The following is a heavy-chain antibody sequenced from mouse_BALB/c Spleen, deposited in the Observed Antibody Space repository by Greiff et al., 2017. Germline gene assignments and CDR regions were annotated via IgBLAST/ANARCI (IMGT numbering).Heavy chain of an antibody. CDR2: IYPGNVNT. V-gene: IGHV1S56*01. CDR1: GYTFTSYY. CDR3: ARAYYGNYRYFDV. Sequence: VQLQQSGPELVKPGASVRISCKASGYTFTSYYIHWVKQRPGQGLEWIGWIYPGNVNTKYNEKFKGKATLTADKSSSTAYMQLSSLTSEDSAVYFCARAYYGNYRYFDVWGAGTTVTVSS. D-gene: IGHD2-10*01. J-gene: IGHJ1*01.